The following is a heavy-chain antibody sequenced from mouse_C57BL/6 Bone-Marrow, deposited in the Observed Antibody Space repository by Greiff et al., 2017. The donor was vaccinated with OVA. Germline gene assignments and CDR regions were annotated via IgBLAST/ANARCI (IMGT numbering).Heavy chain of an antibody. CDR2: IYPRDGST. V-gene: IGHV1-85*01. Sequence: QVQLQQSGPELVKPGASVKLSCKASGYTFTSYDINWVKQRPGQGLEWIGWIYPRDGSTKYNEKFKGKGTLTVDTSSSTAYMELHSLTSEDSAVYFCARAGSSYGGYYAMDYWGQGTSVTVSS. D-gene: IGHD1-1*01. CDR3: ARAGSSYGGYYAMDY. CDR1: GYTFTSYD. J-gene: IGHJ4*01.